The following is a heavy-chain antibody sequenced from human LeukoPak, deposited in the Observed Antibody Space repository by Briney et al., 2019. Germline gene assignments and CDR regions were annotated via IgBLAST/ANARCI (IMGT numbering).Heavy chain of an antibody. V-gene: IGHV4-59*01. CDR2: IYYSGST. D-gene: IGHD3-22*01. Sequence: SETLSLTCTVSGGSISSYYWSWIRQPPGKGLEWIGYIYYSGSTNYNPSLKGRVTISVDTSKNQFSLKLSSVTAADTAVYYCAREGYYDSSGPFDIWGQGTMVTVSS. J-gene: IGHJ3*02. CDR3: AREGYYDSSGPFDI. CDR1: GGSISSYY.